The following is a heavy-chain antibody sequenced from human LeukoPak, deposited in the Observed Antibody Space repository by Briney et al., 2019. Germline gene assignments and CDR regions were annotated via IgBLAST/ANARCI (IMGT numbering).Heavy chain of an antibody. CDR3: ACLTTADAFDI. D-gene: IGHD3-22*01. CDR2: IYDSGST. Sequence: SETLSLTCTVSGVSFSIYYWSWIRQPAGKGLEWIGYIYDSGSTNYNPSLKSRVTISVDTSKNQFSLKLSSVTAADTAVYYCACLTTADAFDIWGQGTMVTVSS. CDR1: GVSFSIYY. J-gene: IGHJ3*02. V-gene: IGHV4-59*01.